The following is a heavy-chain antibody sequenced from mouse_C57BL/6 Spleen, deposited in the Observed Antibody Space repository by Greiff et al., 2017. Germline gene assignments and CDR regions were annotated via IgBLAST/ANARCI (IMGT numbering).Heavy chain of an antibody. V-gene: IGHV1-64*01. Sequence: VQLQQPGAELVKPGASVKLSCKASGYTFTSYWMHWVKQRPGQGLEWIGMIHPNSGSTNYNEKYKSKATLTVDKSSSTAYMQLSSLTSEDSAVYYCATIYYGKHYFDYWGQGTTLTVSS. CDR2: IHPNSGST. CDR1: GYTFTSYW. CDR3: ATIYYGKHYFDY. D-gene: IGHD2-1*01. J-gene: IGHJ2*01.